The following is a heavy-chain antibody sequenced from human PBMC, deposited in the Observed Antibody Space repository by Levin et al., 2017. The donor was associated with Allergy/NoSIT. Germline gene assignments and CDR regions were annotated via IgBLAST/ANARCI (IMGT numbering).Heavy chain of an antibody. J-gene: IGHJ5*02. CDR3: ARDTTVGGEA. CDR1: GFTFSDYW. CDR2: IKQDGGEK. Sequence: GESLKIFCVASGFTFSDYWMTWVRQPLGKGLEWVANIKQDGGEKYYAESVKGRFTISRDNAKNSLFLQMNYLGTDDTAVYFCARDTTVGGEAWGQGTLVTVSS. V-gene: IGHV3-7*03. D-gene: IGHD4-11*01.